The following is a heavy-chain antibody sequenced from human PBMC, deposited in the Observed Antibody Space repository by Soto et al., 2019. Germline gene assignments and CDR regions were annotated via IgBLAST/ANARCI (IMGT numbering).Heavy chain of an antibody. CDR2: ISAYNGNT. D-gene: IGHD5-12*01. CDR1: GYTCTSYG. J-gene: IGHJ6*02. Sequence: ASVKVSCKASGYTCTSYGISWVRQAPGQGLEWMGWISAYNGNTNYAQKLQGRVTMTTDTSTSTAYIELRSVRSEDTAVYYCARYSVRWLQSNEYYYDYGMDVWGQGTTVTVSS. V-gene: IGHV1-18*01. CDR3: ARYSVRWLQSNEYYYDYGMDV.